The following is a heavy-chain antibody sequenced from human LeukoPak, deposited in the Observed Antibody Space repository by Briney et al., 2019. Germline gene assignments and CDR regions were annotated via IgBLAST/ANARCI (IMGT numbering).Heavy chain of an antibody. J-gene: IGHJ4*02. CDR3: ASPYWRGGSCHFYY. CDR2: LSGSGNTI. D-gene: IGHD2-15*01. V-gene: IGHV3-11*01. Sequence: GGSLRLSCAASGFTFSDYYMSWIRQAPGKGLEWVSYLSGSGNTIYYADSVKGRFTISRDNAKNSLYLQMNNLGAEDTAVDFCASPYWRGGSCHFYYWGQGTLVTVSS. CDR1: GFTFSDYY.